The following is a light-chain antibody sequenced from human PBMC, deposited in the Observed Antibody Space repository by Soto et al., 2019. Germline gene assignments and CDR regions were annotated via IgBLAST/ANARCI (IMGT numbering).Light chain of an antibody. V-gene: IGLV2-14*01. CDR2: DVN. CDR3: ASYTRTTTLV. Sequence: QSALTQPRSVSGSPGQSVTISCTGTSSDVGGYNYVSWYQQHPGKAPKLVIYDVNNRPSGISYRFSGSKSGNTASLTISGLQAEDEADYYCASYTRTTTLVFGGGTQLTVL. CDR1: SSDVGGYNY. J-gene: IGLJ2*01.